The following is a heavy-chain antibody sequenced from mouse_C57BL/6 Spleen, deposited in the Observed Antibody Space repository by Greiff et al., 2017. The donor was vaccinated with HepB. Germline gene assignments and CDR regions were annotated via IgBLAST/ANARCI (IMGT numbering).Heavy chain of an antibody. Sequence: GGGLVQPKGSLKLSCAASGFSFNTYAMNWVRQAPGKGLEWVARIRSKSNNYATYYADSVKDRFTISRDDSESMLYLQMNNLKTEDTAMYDCVRSNYGRYYAMDYWGQGTSVTVSS. CDR2: IRSKSNNYAT. J-gene: IGHJ4*01. V-gene: IGHV10-1*01. CDR3: VRSNYGRYYAMDY. CDR1: GFSFNTYA. D-gene: IGHD2-5*01.